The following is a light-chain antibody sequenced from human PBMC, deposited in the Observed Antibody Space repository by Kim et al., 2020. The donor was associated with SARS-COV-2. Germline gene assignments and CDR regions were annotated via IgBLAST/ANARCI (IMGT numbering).Light chain of an antibody. J-gene: IGKJ4*01. V-gene: IGKV3D-11*03. CDR2: DAA. Sequence: PAESAARLCRARHAVGISLAWYRQTPAQAPRLLFYDAAIRAAGIPDRFSGSGSGTDFTLTIGGLAPEDFAMYYCQQRGNWPAALTFGGGTKLEI. CDR3: QQRGNWPAALT. CDR1: HAVGIS.